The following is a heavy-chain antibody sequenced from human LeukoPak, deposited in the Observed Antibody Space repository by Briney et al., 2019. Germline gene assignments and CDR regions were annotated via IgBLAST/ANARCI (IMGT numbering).Heavy chain of an antibody. Sequence: GAPVKVSCKASGYTFADYYVHWVRQALGQGLEWMGWINPKTNGTNFALKFLGRVTMTTDTSTNTAYMELRSLTSDDTAVYFCARVFGYYYFYMDVWGEGTTVIISS. CDR1: GYTFADYY. V-gene: IGHV1-2*02. D-gene: IGHD3/OR15-3a*01. CDR2: INPKTNGT. J-gene: IGHJ6*03. CDR3: ARVFGYYYFYMDV.